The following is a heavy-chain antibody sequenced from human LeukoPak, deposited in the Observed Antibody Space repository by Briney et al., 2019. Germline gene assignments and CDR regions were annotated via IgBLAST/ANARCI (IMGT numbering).Heavy chain of an antibody. D-gene: IGHD3-16*01. V-gene: IGHV4-34*01. CDR3: ARAPRGERVDY. CDR1: GGSSSGYY. CDR2: INHSGST. J-gene: IGHJ4*02. Sequence: SETLSLTCAVYGGSSSGYYWSWIRQPPGKGLEWIGEINHSGSTNYNPSLKSRVTISVDMSKNQFSLKLNSLTAADTAVYYCARAPRGERVDYWGQGTLVTVSS.